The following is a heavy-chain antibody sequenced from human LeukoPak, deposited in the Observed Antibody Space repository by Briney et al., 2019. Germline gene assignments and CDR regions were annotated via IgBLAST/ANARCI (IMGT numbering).Heavy chain of an antibody. CDR2: ISPILGIA. D-gene: IGHD2-2*01. CDR3: ARRTDIVVVPAASFYGMDV. V-gene: IGHV1-69*04. J-gene: IGHJ6*02. Sequence: SGKFSSKAPGGALSSYAISWVGQAPGQGLEWRGRISPILGIANYAQKFQGRVTITADKSTSTAYMELSSLRSEDTAVYYCARRTDIVVVPAASFYGMDVWGQGTTVTVSS. CDR1: GGALSSYA.